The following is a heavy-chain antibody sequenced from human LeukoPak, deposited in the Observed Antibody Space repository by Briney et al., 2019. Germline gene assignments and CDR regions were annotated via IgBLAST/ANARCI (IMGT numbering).Heavy chain of an antibody. Sequence: ASVKVSCKASGYTFTSYGISWVRQAPGQGLEWMGWISAYNGNTNYAQKLQGRVTMTTDTSTSTAYMELRSLRSDDTAVYYCARVREYYDSSGYPIDYWGQGTLVTVSS. CDR2: ISAYNGNT. J-gene: IGHJ4*02. CDR1: GYTFTSYG. CDR3: ARVREYYDSSGYPIDY. V-gene: IGHV1-18*01. D-gene: IGHD3-22*01.